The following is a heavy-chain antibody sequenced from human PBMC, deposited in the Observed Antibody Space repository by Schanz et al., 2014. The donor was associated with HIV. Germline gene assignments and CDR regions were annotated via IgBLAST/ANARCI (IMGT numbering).Heavy chain of an antibody. D-gene: IGHD2-2*01. Sequence: QVQLVQSGAEVKKPGSSVTISCKASGDSFSNLGINWVRQAPGQGLEWMGWIDPNSGDTNYAPKFQGRVTVTSDTSIRTTYMEVRRLRYDDTAVYFCARELITVPNSYYSHFGMDVWGQGTTVTVPS. CDR3: ARELITVPNSYYSHFGMDV. CDR2: IDPNSGDT. V-gene: IGHV1-2*02. CDR1: GDSFSNLG. J-gene: IGHJ6*02.